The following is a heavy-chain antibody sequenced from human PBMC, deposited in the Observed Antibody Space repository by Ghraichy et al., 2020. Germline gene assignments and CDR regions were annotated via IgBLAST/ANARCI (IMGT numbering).Heavy chain of an antibody. CDR1: GFTFSSYA. Sequence: LSLTCAASGFTFSSYAMHWVRQAPGKGLEYVSAISSNGGSTYYANSVKGRFTISRDNSKNTLYLQMGSLRAEDMAVYYCARGNGIFGVVPFYYYGMDVWGQGTTVTVSS. CDR2: ISSNGGST. CDR3: ARGNGIFGVVPFYYYGMDV. V-gene: IGHV3-64*01. D-gene: IGHD3-3*01. J-gene: IGHJ6*02.